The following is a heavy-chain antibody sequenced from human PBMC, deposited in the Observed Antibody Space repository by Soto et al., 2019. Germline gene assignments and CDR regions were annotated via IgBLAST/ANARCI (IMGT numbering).Heavy chain of an antibody. J-gene: IGHJ4*02. Sequence: EVQMVESGGGLVQPGGSLRLSCAASGFTFSSYAMHWVRQAPGKGLEYVSAISINGGSTYYANSVKGRFTISRDNSKNTLYLQMGSLRDEDMAVYYCARGSSWYVFWGQGTMVTVSS. CDR2: ISINGGST. D-gene: IGHD6-13*01. CDR1: GFTFSSYA. CDR3: ARGSSWYVF. V-gene: IGHV3-64*01.